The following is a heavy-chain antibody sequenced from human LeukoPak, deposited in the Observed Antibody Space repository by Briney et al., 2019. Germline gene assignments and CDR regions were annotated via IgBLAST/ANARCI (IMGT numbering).Heavy chain of an antibody. Sequence: ASVKVSCKTSGYIFIGYYINWVRQAPGQGLEWMGRVNPNSGGTSYAPKFQGWVTMTRDTSISTAYMELSRLRSDDTAVYYCARSFPLVFSRTPEHEHGMDVWGQGTTVTVSS. V-gene: IGHV1-2*04. CDR3: ARSFPLVFSRTPEHEHGMDV. J-gene: IGHJ6*02. CDR1: GYIFIGYY. CDR2: VNPNSGGT. D-gene: IGHD3-3*02.